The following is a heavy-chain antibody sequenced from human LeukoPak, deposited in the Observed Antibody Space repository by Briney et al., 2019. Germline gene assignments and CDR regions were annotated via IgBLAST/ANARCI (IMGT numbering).Heavy chain of an antibody. J-gene: IGHJ4*02. V-gene: IGHV3-66*02. CDR1: GFTVSSNY. D-gene: IGHD5-24*01. Sequence: GGSLRLSCAASGFTVSSNYMSWVRQAPGKGLEWVSLIYGSGTTYYADSVKGRFTISRDNSKNTLYLQMNSLRAEGTAVYYCASNRFGYSIDYWGQGTLVTVSS. CDR3: ASNRFGYSIDY. CDR2: IYGSGTT.